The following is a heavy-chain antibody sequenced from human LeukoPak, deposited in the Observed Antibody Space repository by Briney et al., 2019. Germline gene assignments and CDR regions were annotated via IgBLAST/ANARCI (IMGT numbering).Heavy chain of an antibody. V-gene: IGHV1-2*02. D-gene: IGHD2-15*01. Sequence: ASVKVSCKASGYTFTGYYMHWVRQAPGQGLEWMGWINPNSGGTNYAQKFQGRVTMNRDTSISTAYMELSRLRSDDTAVYYCAREQRYCSGGSCYSEFEDFDYWGQGTLVTVSS. CDR2: INPNSGGT. CDR3: AREQRYCSGGSCYSEFEDFDY. CDR1: GYTFTGYY. J-gene: IGHJ4*02.